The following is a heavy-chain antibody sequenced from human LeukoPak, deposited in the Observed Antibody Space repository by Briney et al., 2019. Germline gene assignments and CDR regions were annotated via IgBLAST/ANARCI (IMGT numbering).Heavy chain of an antibody. J-gene: IGHJ4*02. D-gene: IGHD4-17*01. CDR3: ARLRTIDDY. CDR1: GYTFTGYY. V-gene: IGHV1-2*02. CDR2: ISPHSGVT. Sequence: ASVTVSCKASGYTFTGYYIHWVRQAPGQGLEWMGWISPHSGVTIYAQNFQGRVTMTRDTSINTAYMELSRLRSDDTAVYYCARLRTIDDYWGQGTLVTVSS.